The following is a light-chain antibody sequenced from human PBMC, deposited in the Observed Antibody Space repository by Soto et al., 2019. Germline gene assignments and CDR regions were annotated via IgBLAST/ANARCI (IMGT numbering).Light chain of an antibody. CDR1: SNDVGIYNY. Sequence: QSVLTQPRSVSGSPGQSVTISCTGTSNDVGIYNYVSWYQQHPDKAPQLMIYDASNRPSGVPDRFSGSKSGNTASLTISGLQAEGEADYYCCSYAGTYTYVFGTGTKVTVL. CDR2: DAS. V-gene: IGLV2-11*01. CDR3: CSYAGTYTYV. J-gene: IGLJ1*01.